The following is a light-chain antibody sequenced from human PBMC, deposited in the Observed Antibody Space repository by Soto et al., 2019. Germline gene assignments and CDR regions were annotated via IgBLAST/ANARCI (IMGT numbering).Light chain of an antibody. V-gene: IGLV1-44*01. CDR3: AAWDDSLNAVV. CDR1: TSNLGGNT. Sequence: QSVLTQPPSVSGTPGHKVSISCSGSTSNLGGNTVNWYQQLPGTAPKLLIYTNNQRPSGVPDRFSGSKSGTSASLAISDLRSEDEADFYCAAWDDSLNAVVFGGGTKVTV. J-gene: IGLJ2*01. CDR2: TNN.